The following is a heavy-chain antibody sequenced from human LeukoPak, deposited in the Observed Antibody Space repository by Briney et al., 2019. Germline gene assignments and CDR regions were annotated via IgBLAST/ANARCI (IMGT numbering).Heavy chain of an antibody. CDR3: ARAHWGAYYFDY. D-gene: IGHD7-27*01. CDR2: IYYSGST. CDR1: GGSISSGGYY. V-gene: IGHV4-31*03. J-gene: IGHJ4*02. Sequence: SETLSLTCTVSGGSISSGGYYWSWIRQHPGKGLEWIGYIYYSGSTYYNPSLKSRATISVDTSKNQFSLKLSSVTAADTAVYYCARAHWGAYYFDYWGQGTLVTVSS.